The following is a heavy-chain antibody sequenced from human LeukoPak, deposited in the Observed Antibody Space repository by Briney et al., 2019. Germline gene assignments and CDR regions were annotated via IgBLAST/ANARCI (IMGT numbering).Heavy chain of an antibody. V-gene: IGHV1-8*03. CDR2: MNLNSGNT. CDR3: ARGVRYCSGGSCYYDYYYYVDV. J-gene: IGHJ6*03. D-gene: IGHD2-15*01. Sequence: ASVKVSCKASGYTFTSYDINWVRQATGQGLEWMGWMNLNSGNTGYAQKFQGRVTITRNTSISTAYMELSSLRSEDTAVYYCARGVRYCSGGSCYYDYYYYVDVWGKGTTVTVSS. CDR1: GYTFTSYD.